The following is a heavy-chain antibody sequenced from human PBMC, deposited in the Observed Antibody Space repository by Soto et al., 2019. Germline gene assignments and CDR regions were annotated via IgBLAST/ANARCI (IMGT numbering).Heavy chain of an antibody. CDR1: GGSISSDDYY. D-gene: IGHD6-6*01. Sequence: ASETLSLTCTVSGGSISSDDYYWSWIRQPPGKGLEWIGYIYYSGRTDYNPSLKRRVIISIDTSKNQFSLNLNSVSAADTAVYYCARDRSNSPDYFDYWGQGTLVTVSS. J-gene: IGHJ4*02. V-gene: IGHV4-30-4*01. CDR2: IYYSGRT. CDR3: ARDRSNSPDYFDY.